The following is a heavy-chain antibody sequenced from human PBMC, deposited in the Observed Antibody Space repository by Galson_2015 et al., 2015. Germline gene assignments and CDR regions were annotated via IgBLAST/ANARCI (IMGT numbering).Heavy chain of an antibody. CDR2: VWYDGSNI. J-gene: IGHJ6*03. D-gene: IGHD2-2*01. CDR3: ARDSDGGGDVVLVPAAWHMDV. V-gene: IGHV3-33*01. CDR1: GFTFSTHG. Sequence: SLRLSCAASGFTFSTHGMHWVRQAPGKGLEWVALVWYDGSNIYYADSVKGRFTISRDNSKNTLYLQMNSLRAEDTAVYYCARDSDGGGDVVLVPAAWHMDVWGKGTTVTVSS.